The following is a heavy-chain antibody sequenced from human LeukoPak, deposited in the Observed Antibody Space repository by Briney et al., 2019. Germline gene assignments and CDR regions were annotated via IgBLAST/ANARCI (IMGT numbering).Heavy chain of an antibody. CDR2: ITTSDGNT. D-gene: IGHD7-27*01. V-gene: IGHV3-23*01. Sequence: GGSLRLSCAASGFTFSSYTMSWVRQAPGKGLEWVSTITTSDGNTYYADSVRGRFTVSRDNSKNTLYLQMNSLRAEDTAVYYCAKDGGLWVSAHWGDSWGRGTLVTVSS. CDR1: GFTFSSYT. CDR3: AKDGGLWVSAHWGDS. J-gene: IGHJ4*02.